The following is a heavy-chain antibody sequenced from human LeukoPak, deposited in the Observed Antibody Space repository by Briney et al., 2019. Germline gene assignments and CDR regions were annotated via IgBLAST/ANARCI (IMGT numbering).Heavy chain of an antibody. V-gene: IGHV3-23*01. D-gene: IGHD6-19*01. J-gene: IGHJ4*02. CDR3: GNEGAVAGKDFDY. CDR2: ISGSGGST. Sequence: QPGGSLRLSCAASGFTFGSYAMSWVRQAPGKGLEWVSAISGSGGSTYYADSVKGRFTISRDNSKNTLYLQMNSLRAEDTAVYYCGNEGAVAGKDFDYWGQGTLVTVSS. CDR1: GFTFGSYA.